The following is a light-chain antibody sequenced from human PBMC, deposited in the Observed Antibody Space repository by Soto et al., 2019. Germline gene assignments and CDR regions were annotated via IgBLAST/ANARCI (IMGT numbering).Light chain of an antibody. CDR3: MQGTHWPVE. CDR2: KVS. J-gene: IGKJ1*01. CDR1: QSLVHSDGNTY. Sequence: DVVMTQSPLSLPVTLGQPASISCRSSQSLVHSDGNTYLNWFQQRPGQSPRRLIYKVSNRDSGVPDRVSGSGSGTDFTLKISRVEAEDVAIYYCMQGTHWPVEFGQGTKVEIK. V-gene: IGKV2-30*02.